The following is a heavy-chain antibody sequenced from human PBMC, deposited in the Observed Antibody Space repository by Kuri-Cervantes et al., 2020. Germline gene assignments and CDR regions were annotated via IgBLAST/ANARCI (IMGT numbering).Heavy chain of an antibody. Sequence: GGSLRLSCAASGFSFSSYGMHWVRQAPGKGLEWVAVIWYDGSNKYYADSVKGRFTISRDNSTNTLYLQMNSLRAEDTAVYYCARALEPYYNYYYMDVWGKGTTVTVSS. J-gene: IGHJ6*03. CDR3: ARALEPYYNYYYMDV. V-gene: IGHV3-33*01. CDR2: IWYDGSNK. D-gene: IGHD1-1*01. CDR1: GFSFSSYG.